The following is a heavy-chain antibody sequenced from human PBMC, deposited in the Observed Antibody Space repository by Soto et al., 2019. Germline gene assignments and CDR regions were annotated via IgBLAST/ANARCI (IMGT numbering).Heavy chain of an antibody. CDR2: IIPIFGTA. J-gene: IGHJ6*02. CDR3: ARDQGDPRTGYYYYYGMDV. V-gene: IGHV1-69*06. D-gene: IGHD1-1*01. CDR1: GGTFSSYA. Sequence: ASVKVSCKASGGTFSSYAISWVRQAPGQGLEWMGGIIPIFGTANYAQKFQGRVTITADKSTSTAYMELSSLRSEDTAVYYCARDQGDPRTGYYYYYGMDVWGQGTTVTVS.